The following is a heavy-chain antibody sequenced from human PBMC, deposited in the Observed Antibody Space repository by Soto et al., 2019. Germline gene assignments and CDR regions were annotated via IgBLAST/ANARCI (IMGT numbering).Heavy chain of an antibody. V-gene: IGHV1-2*02. CDR1: GYTFTDYF. CDR2: INPKSRGT. J-gene: IGHJ5*02. Sequence: EASVKVSCKASGYTFTDYFIHWGRQAPGQGFEWMGWINPKSRGTTYAQKFQGRVTMTRDTSNSTAYMELRGLRSDDTAIYYCARVTLKAGNWLDPWGQGTLVTVSS. CDR3: ARVTLKAGNWLDP.